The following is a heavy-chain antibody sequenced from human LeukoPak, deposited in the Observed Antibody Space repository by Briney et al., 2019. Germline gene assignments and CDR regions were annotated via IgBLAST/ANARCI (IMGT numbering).Heavy chain of an antibody. CDR2: IKQDGSEK. CDR3: ARVNPRYCSGGSCYQNY. J-gene: IGHJ4*02. D-gene: IGHD2-15*01. V-gene: IGHV3-7*01. CDR1: GFTFSSYW. Sequence: PGGSLRLSCAASGFTFSSYWMSWVRQAPGKGLEWVANIKQDGSEKYYVDSVKGRFTISRDNAKNSLYLQMNSLRAEDTAVYYCARVNPRYCSGGSCYQNYWGQGTLVTVSS.